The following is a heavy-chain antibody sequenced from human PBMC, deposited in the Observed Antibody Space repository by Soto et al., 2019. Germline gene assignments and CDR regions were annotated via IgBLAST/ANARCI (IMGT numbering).Heavy chain of an antibody. Sequence: SETLSLTCAVYGGSFSGYYWSWIRQPPGKGLEWIGEINHSGSTNYNPSLKSRVTISVDTSKNQFSLKLSSVTAADTAGYYCARRKQWLVRGAAFDIWVQGTMVTVSS. CDR1: GGSFSGYY. CDR2: INHSGST. D-gene: IGHD6-19*01. V-gene: IGHV4-34*01. CDR3: ARRKQWLVRGAAFDI. J-gene: IGHJ3*02.